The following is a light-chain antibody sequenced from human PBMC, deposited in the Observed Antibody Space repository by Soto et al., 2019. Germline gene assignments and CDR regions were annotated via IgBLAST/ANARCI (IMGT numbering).Light chain of an antibody. V-gene: IGKV3-20*01. J-gene: IGKJ1*01. Sequence: EIVLTQSPGTLSLSPGERPTLCCRASQSVNSNFLAWYPQTLGQAPRLIISGASNRATGIPDRCSGSGSGTDCTRTISRLEPEDVAVYDCQQYGNSPRTFGQGTKVDIK. CDR2: GAS. CDR1: QSVNSNF. CDR3: QQYGNSPRT.